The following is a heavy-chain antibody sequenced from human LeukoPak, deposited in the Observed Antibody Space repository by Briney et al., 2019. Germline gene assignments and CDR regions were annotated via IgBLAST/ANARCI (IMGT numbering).Heavy chain of an antibody. D-gene: IGHD3-16*01. CDR3: ARRGAVSGGSDY. J-gene: IGHJ4*02. CDR2: IGSNGGST. Sequence: GGSLRLSCAASGFTFSSYAMHWVRQAPGKGLEYVSVIGSNGGSTYYANSVKGRFTISRDNSKNTLYLQMGSLRAEDMAVYYCARRGAVSGGSDYWGQGTLVTVSS. CDR1: GFTFSSYA. V-gene: IGHV3-64*01.